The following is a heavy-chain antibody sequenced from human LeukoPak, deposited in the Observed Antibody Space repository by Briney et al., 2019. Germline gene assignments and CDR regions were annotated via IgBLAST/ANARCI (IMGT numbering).Heavy chain of an antibody. J-gene: IGHJ3*02. D-gene: IGHD6-13*01. CDR2: ISYDGSNK. V-gene: IGHV3-30*03. Sequence: GRSLRLSCAASGFTFSSYGMHWVRQAPGKGLEWVAVISYDGSNKYYADSVKGRFTISRDNSKNTLYLQMNSLRAEDTAVYYCAREVEQQLPAPAFDIWGQGTMVTVSS. CDR1: GFTFSSYG. CDR3: AREVEQQLPAPAFDI.